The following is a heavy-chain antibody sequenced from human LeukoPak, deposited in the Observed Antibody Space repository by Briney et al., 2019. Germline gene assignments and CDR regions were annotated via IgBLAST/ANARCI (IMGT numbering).Heavy chain of an antibody. D-gene: IGHD6-13*01. Sequence: ASVKVSCKVSGYTFTGYYMHWVRQAPGQGRDGMGWINPNSGGTNYAQKFQDRVTMTRDTSISTAYMEQSRLKSDDTAVYDGATPLEDSSSWSHWFDPWGQGTLVTVSS. V-gene: IGHV1-2*02. J-gene: IGHJ5*02. CDR3: ATPLEDSSSWSHWFDP. CDR1: GYTFTGYY. CDR2: INPNSGGT.